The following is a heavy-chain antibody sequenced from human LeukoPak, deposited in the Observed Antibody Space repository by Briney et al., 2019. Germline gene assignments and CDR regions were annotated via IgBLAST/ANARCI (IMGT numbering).Heavy chain of an antibody. CDR2: ISSSSSYI. Sequence: GGSLRLSCVASGFTFSSYSMNWVRQAPGKGLEWVSSISSSSSYIYYADSVKGRFTISRDNAKNSLYLQMNSLRAEDTAVYYCARILVRGVNDYWGQGTLVTVSS. V-gene: IGHV3-21*01. J-gene: IGHJ4*02. D-gene: IGHD3-10*01. CDR3: ARILVRGVNDY. CDR1: GFTFSSYS.